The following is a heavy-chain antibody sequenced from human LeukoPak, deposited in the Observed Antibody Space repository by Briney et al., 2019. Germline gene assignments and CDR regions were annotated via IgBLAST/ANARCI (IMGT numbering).Heavy chain of an antibody. J-gene: IGHJ4*02. D-gene: IGHD5-12*01. CDR2: ISYDGSNR. V-gene: IGHV3-30*04. CDR1: GFTFSNYA. Sequence: GGSLRLSCAASGFTFSNYAMHWVRQAPGKGLEWVAVISYDGSNRYYADSVKGRFTISRDNSKNTLYLQMNSLRAEDTAVYYCAKVIVATITPLDYWGQGTLVTVSS. CDR3: AKVIVATITPLDY.